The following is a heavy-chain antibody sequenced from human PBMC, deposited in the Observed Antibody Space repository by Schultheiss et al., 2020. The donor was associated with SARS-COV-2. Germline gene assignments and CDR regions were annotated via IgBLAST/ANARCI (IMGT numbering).Heavy chain of an antibody. D-gene: IGHD6-6*01. CDR3: ARVGIAARPRERGYFDY. J-gene: IGHJ4*02. V-gene: IGHV1-69*13. Sequence: SVKVSCKASGGTFSSYGISWVRQAPGQGLEWMGGIIPIFGTANYAQKFQGSVTITADESTSTAYMELSSLRSEDTAVYYCARVGIAARPRERGYFDYWGQGTLVTVSS. CDR2: IIPIFGTA. CDR1: GGTFSSYG.